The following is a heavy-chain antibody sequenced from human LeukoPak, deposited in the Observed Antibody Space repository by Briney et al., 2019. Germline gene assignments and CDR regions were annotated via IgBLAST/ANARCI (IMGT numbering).Heavy chain of an antibody. V-gene: IGHV3-7*01. J-gene: IGHJ4*02. CDR1: GSTFTSYW. Sequence: GGSLRLSCAVSGSTFTSYWMSWVRQAPGKGLEWVANINEDGSYKFHADSVKGRLTISRDNSKNSLYLQMSSLRADDTAVYYCARDATRGGDNDYWGQGTRVIVSS. CDR2: INEDGSYK. CDR3: ARDATRGGDNDY. D-gene: IGHD2-21*02.